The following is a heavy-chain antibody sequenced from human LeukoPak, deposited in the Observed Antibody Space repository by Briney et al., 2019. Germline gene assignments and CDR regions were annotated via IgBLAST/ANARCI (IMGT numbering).Heavy chain of an antibody. CDR1: GGSFSGYY. V-gene: IGHV4-34*01. CDR2: INHSGST. J-gene: IGHJ5*02. CDR3: ARGRGYCSGGSCYRFDP. D-gene: IGHD2-15*01. Sequence: NPSETLSLTCAVYGGSFSGYYWSWIRQPPGKGLEWIGEINHSGSTNYNPSLKSRVTISVDTSKNQFSLKLSSVTAADTAVYYCARGRGYCSGGSCYRFDPWGQGTLVTVSS.